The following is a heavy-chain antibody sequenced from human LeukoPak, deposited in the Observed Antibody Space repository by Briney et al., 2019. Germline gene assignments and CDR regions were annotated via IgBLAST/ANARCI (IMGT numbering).Heavy chain of an antibody. D-gene: IGHD5/OR15-5a*01. J-gene: IGHJ4*02. CDR2: ISAYNGNT. CDR3: ARDRGYSVYDRSDY. Sequence: ASVKVSCKASGYTFTSYGISWVRQAPGQGLEWVGWISAYNGNTNYAQKLQGRVTMTTDTSTSTAYMELRSLRSDDTAIYYCARDRGYSVYDRSDYWGQGTLVTVSS. V-gene: IGHV1-18*01. CDR1: GYTFTSYG.